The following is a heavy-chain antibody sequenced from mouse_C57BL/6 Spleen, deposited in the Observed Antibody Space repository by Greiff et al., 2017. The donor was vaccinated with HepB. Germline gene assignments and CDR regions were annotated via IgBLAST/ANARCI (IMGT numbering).Heavy chain of an antibody. V-gene: IGHV1-52*01. J-gene: IGHJ1*03. CDR1: GYTFTSYW. D-gene: IGHD2-3*01. CDR3: ARWVYDGYWYFDV. Sequence: QVQLQQPGAELVRPGSSVKLSCKASGYTFTSYWMHWVKQRPIQGLEWIGNIDPSDSETHYNQKFKDKATLTVDKSSSTAYMQLSSLTSEDSAVYDCARWVYDGYWYFDVWGTGTTVTVSS. CDR2: IDPSDSET.